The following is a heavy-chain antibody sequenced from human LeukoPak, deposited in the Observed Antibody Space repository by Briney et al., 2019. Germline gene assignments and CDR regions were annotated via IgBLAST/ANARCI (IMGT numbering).Heavy chain of an antibody. CDR3: AKLYYYDSSGSPPSY. D-gene: IGHD3-22*01. J-gene: IGHJ4*02. CDR2: IKQDGSEK. CDR1: GFTFSSYW. Sequence: GGSLRLSCAASGFTFSSYWMSWVRQAPGKGLEWVANIKQDGSEKYYVDSVKGRFTISRDNSKNTLYLQMNSLRAEDTAVYYCAKLYYYDSSGSPPSYWGQGTLVTVSS. V-gene: IGHV3-7*03.